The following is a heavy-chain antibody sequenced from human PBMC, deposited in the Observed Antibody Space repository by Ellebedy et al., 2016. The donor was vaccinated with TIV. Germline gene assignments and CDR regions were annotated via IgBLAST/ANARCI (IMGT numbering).Heavy chain of an antibody. V-gene: IGHV1-18*01. CDR1: GYTFTSHG. Sequence: AASVKVSCKASGYTFTSHGISWVRQAPGQGLEWLGWITTYNGHANYAQKLQGRVTMTTDTSTRTAYMELRNLRSDDTAVFYCARVDSSSWVGHWGQGTLVTVSS. CDR3: ARVDSSSWVGH. D-gene: IGHD6-13*01. CDR2: ITTYNGHA. J-gene: IGHJ4*02.